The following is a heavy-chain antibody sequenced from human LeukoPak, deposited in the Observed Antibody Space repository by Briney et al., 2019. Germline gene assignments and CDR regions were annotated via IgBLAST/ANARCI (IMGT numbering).Heavy chain of an antibody. D-gene: IGHD3-22*01. CDR2: ISSSSSTI. V-gene: IGHV3-48*04. CDR1: GFTFGSYS. CDR3: ARDLAVVVVSAFDI. J-gene: IGHJ3*02. Sequence: PGGSLRLSCAASGFTFGSYSMNWVRQAPGKGLEWVSYISSSSSTIYYADSVKGRFTISRDNAKNSLYLQMNSLRAEDTAVYYCARDLAVVVVSAFDIWGQGTMVTVSS.